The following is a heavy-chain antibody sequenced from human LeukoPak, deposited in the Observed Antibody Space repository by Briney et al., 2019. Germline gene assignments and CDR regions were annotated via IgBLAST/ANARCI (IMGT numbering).Heavy chain of an antibody. D-gene: IGHD2-15*01. V-gene: IGHV4-4*07. J-gene: IGHJ4*02. CDR3: VRGGSKAAATFDY. CDR2: IYSSGST. CDR1: GGSISGYY. Sequence: SETLSLTCTVSGGSISGYYWSWIRQPAGKGLEWIGQIYSSGSTYYNPSLKSRLTMSGDTSKNQFSLKLSSVTAADTAVYYCVRGGSKAAATFDYWGQGTPVTVSS.